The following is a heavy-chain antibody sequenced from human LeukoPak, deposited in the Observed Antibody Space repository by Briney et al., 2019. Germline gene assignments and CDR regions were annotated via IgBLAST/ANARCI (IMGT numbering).Heavy chain of an antibody. CDR1: GYRFTTYW. V-gene: IGHV5-51*01. J-gene: IGHJ4*02. CDR2: IYPGDSDT. D-gene: IGHD5-24*01. Sequence: GESLKISCKGAGYRFTTYWIGWVRQMPGKGLEWMGSIYPGDSDTRYSPSFQGQVTISADKSINTAYLQWSSLKASDTAIYYCVRRETYFDYWGQGTLVTVSS. CDR3: VRRETYFDY.